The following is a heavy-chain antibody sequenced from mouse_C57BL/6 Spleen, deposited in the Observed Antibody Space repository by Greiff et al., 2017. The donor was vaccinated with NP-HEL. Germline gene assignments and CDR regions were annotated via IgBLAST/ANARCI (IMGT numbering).Heavy chain of an antibody. V-gene: IGHV1-18*01. J-gene: IGHJ3*01. CDR2: INPNNGGT. CDR1: GYTFTDYN. CDR3: AREGDVWFAY. Sequence: EVQLQQSGPELVKPGASVKIPCKASGYTFTDYNMDWVKQSHGKSLEWIGDINPNNGGTIYHQKFKGKATLTGDKSSSTAYMELRSLTSEDTAVYYCAREGDVWFAYWGQGTLVTVSA. D-gene: IGHD3-3*01.